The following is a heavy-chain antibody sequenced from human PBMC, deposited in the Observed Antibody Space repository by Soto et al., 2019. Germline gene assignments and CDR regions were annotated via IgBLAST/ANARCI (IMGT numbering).Heavy chain of an antibody. Sequence: PWGALRLSCEASGFIFSANYMTWIRQAPGKGLEWVSYIGGTSNVIYYADSVKGRFTISRDNAKNSLYLQMNSLRAEDTAVYYCARVGLSAADFDYWGQGAPVTVSS. CDR1: GFIFSANY. CDR3: ARVGLSAADFDY. CDR2: IGGTSNVI. D-gene: IGHD6-25*01. V-gene: IGHV3-11*01. J-gene: IGHJ4*02.